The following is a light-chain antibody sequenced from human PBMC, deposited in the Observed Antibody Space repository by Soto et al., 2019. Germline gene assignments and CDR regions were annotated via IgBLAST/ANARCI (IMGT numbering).Light chain of an antibody. V-gene: IGKV2D-29*02. CDR3: MQSTQLPPT. CDR2: EVS. Sequence: VLTQSPGTLSLSPGDSAALSCKASQIGSGNYLSWYLQKPGQSPQLLVYEVSTRVSGVPDRFSGSGSGTDFTLEISRVETDDVGIYYCMQSTQLPPTFGQGKRLEIK. CDR1: QIGSGNY. J-gene: IGKJ5*01.